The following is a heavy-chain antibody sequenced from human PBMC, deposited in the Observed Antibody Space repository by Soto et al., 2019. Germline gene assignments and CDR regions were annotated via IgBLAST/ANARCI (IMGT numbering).Heavy chain of an antibody. J-gene: IGHJ4*02. D-gene: IGHD6-13*01. CDR3: ARCLKDSSPDY. V-gene: IGHV4-59*01. Sequence: QVQLRESGPGLVKPSETLSLTCTVSGGSINYYYWTWIRQPPGKGLEWIGYIYSSGVTNYNPSLKGRVTISVDKSKNQFSLRLSSVTAADTAVYYCARCLKDSSPDYWGQGTLVTVSS. CDR2: IYSSGVT. CDR1: GGSINYYY.